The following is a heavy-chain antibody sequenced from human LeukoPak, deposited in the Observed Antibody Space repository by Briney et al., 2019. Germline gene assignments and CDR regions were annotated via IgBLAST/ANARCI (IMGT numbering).Heavy chain of an antibody. Sequence: SETLSLTCTVSGGSISSYYWSWIRQPAGKGLEWIGRIYTSGSTNYNPSLKSRVTMSVDTSKNQFSLKLSSVTAADTAVYYCARSSAGNYYDFWSGPGQYYNWFDPWGQGTLVTVSS. J-gene: IGHJ5*02. V-gene: IGHV4-4*07. CDR3: ARSSAGNYYDFWSGPGQYYNWFDP. D-gene: IGHD3-3*01. CDR1: GGSISSYY. CDR2: IYTSGST.